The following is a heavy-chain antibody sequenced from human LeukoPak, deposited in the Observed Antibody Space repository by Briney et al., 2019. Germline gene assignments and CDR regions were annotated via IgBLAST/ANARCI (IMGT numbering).Heavy chain of an antibody. CDR3: ARDQGWGSPRGVAFDI. D-gene: IGHD3-16*01. Sequence: GGSLRLSCAASGFTVSSNYMSWVRQAPGKGLEWVSVIYSGGSTYYADSVKGRFTISRDDSKNTLYLQMNSPRAEDTAVYYCARDQGWGSPRGVAFDIWGQGTMVTVSS. V-gene: IGHV3-53*01. CDR2: IYSGGST. CDR1: GFTVSSNY. J-gene: IGHJ3*02.